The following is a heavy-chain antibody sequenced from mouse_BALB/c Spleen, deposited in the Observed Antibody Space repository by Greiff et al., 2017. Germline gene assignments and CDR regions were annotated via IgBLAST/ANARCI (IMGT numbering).Heavy chain of an antibody. CDR1: GYTFTSYW. CDR2: IYPSDSYT. J-gene: IGHJ4*01. Sequence: QVQLQQPGAELVRPGASVKLSCKASGYTFTSYWINWVKQRPGQGLEWIGNIYPSDSYTNYNQKFKDKATLTVDKSSSTAYMQLSSPTSEDSAVYYCTRRGYGNSMDDGGQGTSVTVP. V-gene: IGHV1-69*02. CDR3: TRRGYGNSMDD. D-gene: IGHD2-14*01.